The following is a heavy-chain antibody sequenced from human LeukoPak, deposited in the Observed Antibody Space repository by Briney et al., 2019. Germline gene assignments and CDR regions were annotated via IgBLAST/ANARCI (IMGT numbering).Heavy chain of an antibody. J-gene: IGHJ4*02. CDR2: INPSGGST. V-gene: IGHV1-46*01. D-gene: IGHD6-13*01. CDR3: ASSIAAAAPGDY. Sequence: GASVKVSCKASGYTFTSYYMHWVRQAPGQGLEWMGIINPSGGSTSYAQKFQGRVTMTRDTSTSTVYMELSSLRSEDTAVYYCASSIAAAAPGDYWGQGTLVTVSS. CDR1: GYTFTSYY.